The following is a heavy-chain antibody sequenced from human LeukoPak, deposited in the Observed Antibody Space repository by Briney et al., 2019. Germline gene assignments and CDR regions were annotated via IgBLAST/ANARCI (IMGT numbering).Heavy chain of an antibody. CDR1: GGSISSRNYY. D-gene: IGHD5-12*01. J-gene: IGHJ4*02. Sequence: SETLSLTCTVSGGSISSRNYYWGWIRQPPGKGLEWIGSSYYSGSTYYNPSLKSRVTISVDTSKNQFSLKLSSVTAADTAVYYCARRKIVATIDYWGQGTLLTVSS. V-gene: IGHV4-39*01. CDR3: ARRKIVATIDY. CDR2: SYYSGST.